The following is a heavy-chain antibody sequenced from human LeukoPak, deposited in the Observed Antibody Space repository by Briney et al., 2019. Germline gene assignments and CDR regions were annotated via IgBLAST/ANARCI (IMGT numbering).Heavy chain of an antibody. Sequence: NPSETLSLTCTVSGGSISSYYWSWIRQPPGKGLVWIGYIYYSGSTNYNPSLKSRVTISVDTSRNQFSLKLTSVTAADTAVYYCARGQGGNYYLNYFDYWGQGALVTVSS. CDR3: ARGQGGNYYLNYFDY. CDR2: IYYSGST. D-gene: IGHD1-26*01. J-gene: IGHJ4*02. CDR1: GGSISSYY. V-gene: IGHV4-59*01.